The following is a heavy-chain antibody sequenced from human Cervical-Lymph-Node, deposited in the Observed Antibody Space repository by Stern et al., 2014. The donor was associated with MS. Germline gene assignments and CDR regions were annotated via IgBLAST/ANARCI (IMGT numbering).Heavy chain of an antibody. Sequence: VQLVESGPGLVKPSETLSLTCTVSGGSISSYYWSWIRQPPGKGLEWIGYIYYSGSTNSNPSLKSRVTISVDTAKNQFSLKLSSVTAADTAVYYCARGATQAFDPWGQGTLVTVSS. V-gene: IGHV4-59*01. J-gene: IGHJ5*02. CDR2: IYYSGST. CDR3: ARGATQAFDP. CDR1: GGSISSYY.